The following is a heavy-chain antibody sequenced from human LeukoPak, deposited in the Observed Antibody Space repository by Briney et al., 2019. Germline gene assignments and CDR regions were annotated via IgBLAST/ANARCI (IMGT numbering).Heavy chain of an antibody. V-gene: IGHV3-15*01. CDR2: IKSKTDGGTT. Sequence: GGLRLSPAPSGFTLSNAWMSWVRQAPGQGLGWGGRIKSKTDGGTTDYAAPVKGRFTISRDDSKNTLYLKMNSLKTEDTAVYYCTTEYGDYGEGSYWGQGTLVTVSS. CDR3: TTEYGDYGEGSY. CDR1: GFTLSNAW. D-gene: IGHD4-17*01. J-gene: IGHJ4*02.